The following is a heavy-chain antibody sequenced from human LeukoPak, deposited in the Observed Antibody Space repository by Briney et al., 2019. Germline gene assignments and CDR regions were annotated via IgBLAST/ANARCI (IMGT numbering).Heavy chain of an antibody. CDR1: GGSFSGYY. CDR2: INHSGST. J-gene: IGHJ4*02. Sequence: SETLSLTCAVYGGSFSGYYWSWIRQPPGKGLEWIGEINHSGSTNYNPSLKSRVTISVDTSKNQFSLKLSSVTGADTAVYYCARDRSYDLDYWGQGTLVTVSS. V-gene: IGHV4-34*01. D-gene: IGHD5-12*01. CDR3: ARDRSYDLDY.